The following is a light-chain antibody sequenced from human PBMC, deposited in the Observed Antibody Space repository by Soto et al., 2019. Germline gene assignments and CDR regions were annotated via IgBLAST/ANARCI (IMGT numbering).Light chain of an antibody. V-gene: IGKV3D-7*01. CDR1: QSVSSSY. CDR3: QQSSILPRGT. J-gene: IGKJ3*01. Sequence: PGERVTLSCRASQSVSSSYLTWYQQKPGQAPRLLIYGASTRATSIPARFSGSGSGTDFTLTISSLQPEDFAVYYCQQSSILPRGTFGRWTKVHI. CDR2: GAS.